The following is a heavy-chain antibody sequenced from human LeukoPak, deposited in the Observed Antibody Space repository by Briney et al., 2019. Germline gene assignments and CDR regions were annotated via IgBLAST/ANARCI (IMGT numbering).Heavy chain of an antibody. Sequence: GGSLRLSCAASGFTVSSHYMNWVRQAPGKGLECVSVIYSGDNTDYADYVRGRFTISTRNSENTLYLHMKSLTPEDTAVYYCARSHPPENCGGVTCQLWGGFDYWGQGSPVTVSS. D-gene: IGHD2-21*01. CDR3: ARSHPPENCGGVTCQLWGGFDY. CDR1: GFTVSSHY. J-gene: IGHJ4*02. V-gene: IGHV3-53*04. CDR2: IYSGDNT.